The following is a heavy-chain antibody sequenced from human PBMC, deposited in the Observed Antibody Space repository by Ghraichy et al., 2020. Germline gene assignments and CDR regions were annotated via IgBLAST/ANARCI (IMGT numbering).Heavy chain of an antibody. CDR3: ARDLYYYDSSGYYFDY. J-gene: IGHJ4*02. CDR1: GFTFSSYG. V-gene: IGHV3-33*01. Sequence: LSLTCAASGFTFSSYGMHWVRQAPGKGLEWVAVIWYDGSNKYYADSVKGRFTISRDNSKNTLYLQMNSLRAEDTAVYYCARDLYYYDSSGYYFDYWGQGTLVTVSS. D-gene: IGHD3-22*01. CDR2: IWYDGSNK.